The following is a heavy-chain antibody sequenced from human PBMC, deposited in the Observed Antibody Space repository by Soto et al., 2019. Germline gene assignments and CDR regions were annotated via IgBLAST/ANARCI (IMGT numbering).Heavy chain of an antibody. D-gene: IGHD5-12*01. Sequence: PSETLSLTCTVSGDSVTTYYWAWIRQPPGKGLEWIGNIYHSGSTNYNPSLKSRVTISVDTSKNQFSLKLSSVTAADTAVYYCARAPYSGYDYFVYWGQGTLVTVSS. V-gene: IGHV4-59*02. CDR3: ARAPYSGYDYFVY. CDR1: GDSVTTYY. J-gene: IGHJ4*02. CDR2: IYHSGST.